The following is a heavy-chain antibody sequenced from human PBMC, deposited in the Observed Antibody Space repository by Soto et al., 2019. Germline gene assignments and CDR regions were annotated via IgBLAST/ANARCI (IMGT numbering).Heavy chain of an antibody. CDR3: ASPITDSGSFY. CDR2: IWSDGNNK. Sequence: QVQLVESGGGVVQPGRSLRLSCAASGFTFSSFGMHWVRQAPGKGLEWVAVIWSDGNNKYYADSVKGRFTISRDNSKNTLYLQMNSLRAEDTAVYYCASPITDSGSFYWGQGTLVTVSS. CDR1: GFTFSSFG. D-gene: IGHD1-26*01. J-gene: IGHJ4*02. V-gene: IGHV3-33*01.